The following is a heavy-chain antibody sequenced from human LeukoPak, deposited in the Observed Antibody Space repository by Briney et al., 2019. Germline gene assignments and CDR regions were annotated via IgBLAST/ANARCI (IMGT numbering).Heavy chain of an antibody. CDR2: INPNSGGT. CDR1: GYTFTSYD. Sequence: GASVKVSCKASGYTFTSYDINWVRQATGQGLEWMGWINPNSGGTNYAQKFQGRVTMTRDTSISTAYMELSRLRSDDTAVYYCARVVVGATVFDYWGQGTLVTVSS. CDR3: ARVVVGATVFDY. J-gene: IGHJ4*02. D-gene: IGHD1-26*01. V-gene: IGHV1-2*02.